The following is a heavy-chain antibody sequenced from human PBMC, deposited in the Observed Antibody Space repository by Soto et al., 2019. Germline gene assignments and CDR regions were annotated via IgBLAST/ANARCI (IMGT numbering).Heavy chain of an antibody. Sequence: GGSLRLSCAASGFTFSNYAIHWVRQAPGKGLEWVAVLSYDANNKHYADSVKGRFTISRDNSKNTLYLQMNSLRPEDTAVYYCARGPFADAAMVTKYFDYWGQGTLVTVSS. J-gene: IGHJ4*02. D-gene: IGHD5-18*01. CDR1: GFTFSNYA. CDR3: ARGPFADAAMVTKYFDY. V-gene: IGHV3-30-3*01. CDR2: LSYDANNK.